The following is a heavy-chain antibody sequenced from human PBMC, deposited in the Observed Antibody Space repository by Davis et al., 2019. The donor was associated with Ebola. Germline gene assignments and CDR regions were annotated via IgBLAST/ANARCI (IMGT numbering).Heavy chain of an antibody. CDR1: GFTFDDYF. CDR3: VRDTAFRGHSDAFDV. CDR2: ISSSGTII. J-gene: IGHJ3*01. D-gene: IGHD4-23*01. Sequence: GESLKISCAASGFTFDDYFMSWIRQALGKGLELISYISSSGTIIYYADSVKGRFTMSRDESRNMVYLHLTSLRVGDTATYYCVRDTAFRGHSDAFDVWGQGTEVAVSS. V-gene: IGHV3-11*01.